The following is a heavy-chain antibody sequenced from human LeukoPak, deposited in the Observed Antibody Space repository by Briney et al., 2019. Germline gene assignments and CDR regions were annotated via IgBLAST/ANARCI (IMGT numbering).Heavy chain of an antibody. D-gene: IGHD6-13*01. CDR2: IRYDGSNK. Sequence: GGSLRLSCAASGFTFSTYGMHWVRQAPGKGLEWVAFIRYDGSNKYYADSVKGRFTISRDNSKNTLYLQMNSLRAEDTAVYYCAKDSSIAAADYYFDYWGQGTLVTVSS. CDR1: GFTFSTYG. CDR3: AKDSSIAAADYYFDY. V-gene: IGHV3-30*02. J-gene: IGHJ4*02.